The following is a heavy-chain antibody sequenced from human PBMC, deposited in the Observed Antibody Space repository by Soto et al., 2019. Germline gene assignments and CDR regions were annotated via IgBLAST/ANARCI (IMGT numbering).Heavy chain of an antibody. CDR3: ARVRPGWNATPLNWFDP. V-gene: IGHV1-69*06. D-gene: IGHD1-1*01. J-gene: IGHJ5*02. CDR1: GGTFSSYA. Sequence: QVQLVQSGAEVKKPGSSVKVSCKASGGTFSSYAISWVRQAPGQGLEWMGGIIPIFGTANYAQKFQGRVTITADKSTSTAYMELSSLRSEDMAVYYCARVRPGWNATPLNWFDPWGQGTLVTVSS. CDR2: IIPIFGTA.